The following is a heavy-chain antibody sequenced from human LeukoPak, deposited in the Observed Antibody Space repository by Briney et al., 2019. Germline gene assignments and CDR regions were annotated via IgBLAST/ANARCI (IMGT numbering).Heavy chain of an antibody. J-gene: IGHJ6*02. CDR1: GFTFSSYG. V-gene: IGHV3-30*03. Sequence: PGGSLRLSCAASGFTFSSYGMHWVRQAPGKGLEWVAVISYDGSNKYYADSVKGRFTISRDNAKNSLYLQMNSLRAEDTAVYYCARDGIQLWLETNGMDVWGQGTTVTVSS. D-gene: IGHD5-18*01. CDR3: ARDGIQLWLETNGMDV. CDR2: ISYDGSNK.